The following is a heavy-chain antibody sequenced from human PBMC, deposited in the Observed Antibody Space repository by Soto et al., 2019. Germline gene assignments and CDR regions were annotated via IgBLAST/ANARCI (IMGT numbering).Heavy chain of an antibody. J-gene: IGHJ4*02. CDR3: ARGLPRVVGAATRGPYFDY. CDR1: GGSISSDYYH. D-gene: IGHD2-2*01. V-gene: IGHV4-39*07. CDR2: INHSGST. Sequence: SETLSLTCTVSGGSISSDYYHWTWIRQSPERGLEWIGDINHSGSTNYNPSLKSRVTISVDTSKNQFSLKLSSVTAADTAVYYCARGLPRVVGAATRGPYFDYWGQGTLVTVSS.